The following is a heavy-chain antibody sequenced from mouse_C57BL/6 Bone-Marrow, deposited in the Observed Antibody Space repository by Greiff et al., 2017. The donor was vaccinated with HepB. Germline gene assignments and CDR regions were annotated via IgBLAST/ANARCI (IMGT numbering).Heavy chain of an antibody. V-gene: IGHV1-82*01. CDR2: IHPNSGST. CDR3: ARFYPAYFDY. J-gene: IGHJ2*01. Sequence: QVQLKQSGPELVKPGASVKISCKASGYAFSSSWMNWVKQRPGKGLEWIGMIHPNSGSTNYNEKFKSKATLTVDKSSSTAYMQLSSLTSEDSAVYYCARFYPAYFDYWGQGTTLTVSS. CDR1: GYAFSSSW.